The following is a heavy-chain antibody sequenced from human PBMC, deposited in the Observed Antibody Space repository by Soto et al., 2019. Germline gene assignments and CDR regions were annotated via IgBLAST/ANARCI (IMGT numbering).Heavy chain of an antibody. CDR3: ARGAGYSSSWPFDP. D-gene: IGHD6-13*01. V-gene: IGHV4-59*01. Sequence: SDTLSLTCTVSGGSMSGSFWSWIRQPPGKGLEWIGYIYYSGNTDYNPSLKSRVTISVDTSKNQFSLKLSSVTAADTAVYYCARGAGYSSSWPFDPWGQGTLVTVSS. CDR2: IYYSGNT. CDR1: GGSMSGSF. J-gene: IGHJ5*02.